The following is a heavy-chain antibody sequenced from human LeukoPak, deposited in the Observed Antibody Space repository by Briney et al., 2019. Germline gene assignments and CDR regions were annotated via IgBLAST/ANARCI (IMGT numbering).Heavy chain of an antibody. CDR2: ISYDGSNK. V-gene: IGHV3-30*03. CDR1: GFTFSSYA. Sequence: GRSLRLSCAASGFTFSSYAMHWVRQAPGKGLEWVAVISYDGSNKYYAGSVKGRFTISRDNSKSTLYLQMNSLRAEDTAVYYCARVRPGSNYVDFDYWGQGTLVTVSS. D-gene: IGHD4-11*01. J-gene: IGHJ4*02. CDR3: ARVRPGSNYVDFDY.